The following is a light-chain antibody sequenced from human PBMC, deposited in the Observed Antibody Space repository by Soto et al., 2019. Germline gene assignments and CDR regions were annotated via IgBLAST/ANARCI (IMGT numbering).Light chain of an antibody. CDR3: QQSNIWPPVN. V-gene: IGKV3D-20*02. Sequence: EIVLTQSPGTLSFSPGYISTLSCMASQSVSSHFLAWYQQKPGQAPRLLIHGTSFRATGIPDRFSGSGSGTDFTLTIRSLEPEDSAVYYCQQSNIWPPVNCGQGTRLEIK. J-gene: IGKJ5*01. CDR1: QSVSSHF. CDR2: GTS.